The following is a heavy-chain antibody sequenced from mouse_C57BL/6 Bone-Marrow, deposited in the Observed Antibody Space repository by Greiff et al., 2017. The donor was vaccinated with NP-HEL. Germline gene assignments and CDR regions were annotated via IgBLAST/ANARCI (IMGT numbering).Heavy chain of an antibody. D-gene: IGHD6-5*01. V-gene: IGHV1-74*01. Sequence: QVQLKQPGAELVKPGASVKVSCKASGYTFTSYWMHWVKQRPGQGLEWIGRIHPSDSDTNYNQKFKGKATLTVDKSSSTAYMQLSSLTSEDSAVYYCAMPGEALYYYAMDYWGQGTSVTVSS. J-gene: IGHJ4*01. CDR1: GYTFTSYW. CDR3: AMPGEALYYYAMDY. CDR2: IHPSDSDT.